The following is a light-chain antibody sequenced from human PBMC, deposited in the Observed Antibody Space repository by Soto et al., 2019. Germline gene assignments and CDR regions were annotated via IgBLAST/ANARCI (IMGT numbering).Light chain of an antibody. Sequence: QSALAQPASVSGSPGQSITISCTGTSSDVGAYNYVSWYQQNPGKAPKLLIYDVRYRPSGVSNRFSCSKSGNTAYLINSGLQAEDEADYYCSSFTSRHTYVFGSGTKLTVL. CDR1: SSDVGAYNY. J-gene: IGLJ1*01. CDR2: DVR. V-gene: IGLV2-14*01. CDR3: SSFTSRHTYV.